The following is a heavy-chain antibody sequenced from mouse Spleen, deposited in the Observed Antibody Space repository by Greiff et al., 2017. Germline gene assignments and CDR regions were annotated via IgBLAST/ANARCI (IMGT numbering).Heavy chain of an antibody. Sequence: QVQLQQPGAELVKPGASVKLSCKASGYTFTSYWMHWVKQRPGQGLEWIGMIHPNSGSTNYNEKFKSKATLTVDKSSSTAYMQLSSLTSEDSAVXYCARWGYYVYAGDYFDYWGHGTTLSVS. D-gene: IGHD2-2*01. CDR1: GYTFTSYW. J-gene: IGHJ2*01. CDR2: IHPNSGST. V-gene: IGHV1-64*01. CDR3: ARWGYYVYAGDYFDY.